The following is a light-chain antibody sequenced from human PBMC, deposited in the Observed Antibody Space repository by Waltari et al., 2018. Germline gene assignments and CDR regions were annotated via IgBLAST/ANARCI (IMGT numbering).Light chain of an antibody. CDR1: SSNIGAGYD. J-gene: IGLJ2*01. CDR3: QSYDNSLSGVV. CDR2: TNN. Sequence: QSVLTQPPSVSGAPGQRVTISCTGNSSNIGAGYDVHWYQQLPETAPKLLIYTNNHRPSGVPDRFSGSKSGTSASLAITGLQAEDEAHYHRQSYDNSLSGVVFGGGTKLTVL. V-gene: IGLV1-40*01.